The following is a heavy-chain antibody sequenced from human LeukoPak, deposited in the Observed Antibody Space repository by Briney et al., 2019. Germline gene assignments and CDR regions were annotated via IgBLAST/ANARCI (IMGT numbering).Heavy chain of an antibody. CDR2: IVVGSGNT. V-gene: IGHV1-58*02. CDR3: AAGDFRFLEWSYYFDY. D-gene: IGHD3-3*01. Sequence: TSVKVSCKASGFTFTSSAMQLVRQARGQRLEWIGWIVVGSGNTNYAQKFQERVTITRDMSTSTAYMELSSLRSEDTAVYYCAAGDFRFLEWSYYFDYWGQGTLVTVSS. J-gene: IGHJ4*02. CDR1: GFTFTSSA.